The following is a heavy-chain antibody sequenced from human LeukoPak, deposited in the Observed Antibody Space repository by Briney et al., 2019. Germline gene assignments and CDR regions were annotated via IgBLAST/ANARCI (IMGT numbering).Heavy chain of an antibody. CDR2: IYPGDSDT. CDR1: GYSFTSYW. Sequence: GESLKISFKGSGYSFTSYWIGWVRQMPGKGLEWMGIIYPGDSDTRCSPSFQGQVTISADKSISTAYLQWSSLKASDTAMYYCARLECSTSCYVQHDAFDIWGQGTMVTVSS. CDR3: ARLECSTSCYVQHDAFDI. D-gene: IGHD2-2*01. J-gene: IGHJ3*02. V-gene: IGHV5-51*01.